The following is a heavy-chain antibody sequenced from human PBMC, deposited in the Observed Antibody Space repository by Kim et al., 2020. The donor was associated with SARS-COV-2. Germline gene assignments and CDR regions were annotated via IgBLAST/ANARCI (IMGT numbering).Heavy chain of an antibody. CDR3: ARARIYYGSGSYEAWFDP. CDR2: IIPIFGTA. V-gene: IGHV1-69*06. J-gene: IGHJ5*02. Sequence: SVKVSCKASGGTFSSYAISWVRQAPGQGLEWMGGIIPIFGTANYAQKFQGRVTITADKSTSTAYMELSSLRSEDTAVYYCARARIYYGSGSYEAWFDPWGQGALVTVSS. CDR1: GGTFSSYA. D-gene: IGHD3-10*01.